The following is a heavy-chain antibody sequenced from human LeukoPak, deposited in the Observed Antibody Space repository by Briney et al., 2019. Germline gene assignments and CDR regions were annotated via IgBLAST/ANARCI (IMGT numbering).Heavy chain of an antibody. CDR3: ARDSTPTYYSGTYYFEY. J-gene: IGHJ4*02. D-gene: IGHD1-26*01. CDR2: INPSGGST. Sequence: ASVKVSCKASGYTFASYYMHWVRQAPGQGLEWMEIINPSGGSTTYAQKFQGRVTMTRDTSTSTVYVELSSLRSEDTAVYYCARDSTPTYYSGTYYFEYWGQGTLVTVSS. V-gene: IGHV1-46*01. CDR1: GYTFASYY.